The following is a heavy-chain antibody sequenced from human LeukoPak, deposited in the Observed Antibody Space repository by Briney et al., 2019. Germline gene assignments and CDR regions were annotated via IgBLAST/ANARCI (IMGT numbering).Heavy chain of an antibody. CDR1: GGPFASYP. D-gene: IGHD6-19*01. CDR2: IIPILGIA. CDR3: ARYIAVAAFDI. V-gene: IGHV1-69*02. J-gene: IGHJ3*02. Sequence: PVKVPSRGSGGPFASYPLTWVGQAPGQGLKWMGRIIPILGIANYAQKFQGRVTITADKSTSTAYMELSSLRSEDTAVYYCARYIAVAAFDIWGQGTMVTVSS.